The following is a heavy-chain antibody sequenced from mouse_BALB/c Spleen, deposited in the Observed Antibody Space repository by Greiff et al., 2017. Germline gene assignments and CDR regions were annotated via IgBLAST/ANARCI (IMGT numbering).Heavy chain of an antibody. J-gene: IGHJ4*01. CDR3: ARDRYYYAMDY. V-gene: IGHV7-3*02. Sequence: VQLMESGGGLVQPGGSLRLSCATSGFTFTDYYMSWVRQPPGKALEWLGFIRNKANGYTTEYSASVKGRFTISRDNSQSILYLQMNTLRAEDSDSYNCARDRYYYAMDYWGQGTSVTVSS. CDR2: IRNKANGYTT. CDR1: GFTFTDYY.